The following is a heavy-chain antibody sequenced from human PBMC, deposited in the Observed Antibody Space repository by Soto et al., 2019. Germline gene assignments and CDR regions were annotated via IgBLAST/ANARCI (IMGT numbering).Heavy chain of an antibody. CDR2: ISSSSSYI. J-gene: IGHJ6*02. V-gene: IGHV3-21*01. D-gene: IGHD3-10*01. CDR3: ASYLSYYYYGMDV. CDR1: GFTVSIYS. Sequence: PGESLRLSCAPSGFTVSIYSRNWVRQAPGKGLEWVSSISSSSSYIYYADSVKGRFTISRDNAKNSLYLQMNSLRAEDTAVYSCASYLSYYYYGMDVWGQGT.